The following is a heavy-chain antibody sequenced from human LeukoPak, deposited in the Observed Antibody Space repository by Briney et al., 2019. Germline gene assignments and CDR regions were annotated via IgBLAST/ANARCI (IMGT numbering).Heavy chain of an antibody. J-gene: IGHJ4*02. V-gene: IGHV1-69*05. D-gene: IGHD1-20*01. CDR1: GGTFSSYA. Sequence: ASVKVSCKASGGTFSSYAISLVRQAPGQGLEWMGGIIPIFGTANYAQKFQGRVTITTDESTSTAYMELSSLRSEDTAVYYCARSLTGIDYFFDYWGQGTLVTVSS. CDR2: IIPIFGTA. CDR3: ARSLTGIDYFFDY.